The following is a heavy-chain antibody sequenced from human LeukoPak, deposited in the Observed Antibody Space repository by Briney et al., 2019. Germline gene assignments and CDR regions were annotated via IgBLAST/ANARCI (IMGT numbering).Heavy chain of an antibody. V-gene: IGHV3-74*01. CDR3: ARRYCSSTSCVNWFDS. J-gene: IGHJ5*01. D-gene: IGHD2-2*01. CDR2: INGDGSST. Sequence: QPGGSLRLSCAASGFTFSSYWMHWVPQAPGKGRMWVSRINGDGSSTSYADSVKGRFTISRDNAKNTLYLQMNSLGADDTAVYFCARRYCSSTSCVNWFDSWGQGSLVTVSS. CDR1: GFTFSSYW.